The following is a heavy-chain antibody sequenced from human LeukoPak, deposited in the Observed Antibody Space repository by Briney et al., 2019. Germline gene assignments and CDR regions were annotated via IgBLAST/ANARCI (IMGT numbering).Heavy chain of an antibody. CDR3: ARDSIAVAGHDY. Sequence: GGSLRLSCAASGFTFSSYSMNWVRQAPGKGLEWVSSISSSSSYIYYADSVKGRFTISRDNAKNSRYLQMNSLRAEDTAVYYYARDSIAVAGHDYWGQGTPLTVSS. V-gene: IGHV3-21*01. D-gene: IGHD6-19*01. CDR2: ISSSSSYI. J-gene: IGHJ4*02. CDR1: GFTFSSYS.